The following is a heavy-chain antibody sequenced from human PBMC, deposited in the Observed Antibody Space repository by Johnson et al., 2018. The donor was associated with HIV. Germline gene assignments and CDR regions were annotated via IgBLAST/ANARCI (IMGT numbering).Heavy chain of an antibody. Sequence: QVPLVEPGGGVVQPGGSLRLPCAASGFTFSNYGMHWVRQARGKGLEWVAFIWYDGSNKHYGDSVRGRFTSSRDNSKNTLDVQMNSLRVEDTAVYYCAKMSRGRQDAFDIWGQGAMVSVSA. J-gene: IGHJ3*02. D-gene: IGHD3-16*01. V-gene: IGHV3-30*02. CDR1: GFTFSNYG. CDR3: AKMSRGRQDAFDI. CDR2: IWYDGSNK.